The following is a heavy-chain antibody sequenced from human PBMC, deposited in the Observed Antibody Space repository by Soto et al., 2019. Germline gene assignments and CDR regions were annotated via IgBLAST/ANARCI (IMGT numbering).Heavy chain of an antibody. CDR1: GYSFTSYW. J-gene: IGHJ6*02. V-gene: IGHV5-10-1*01. D-gene: IGHD3-22*01. CDR2: IDPSDSYT. Sequence: PGESLKISCKGSGYSFTSYWISWVRQMPGKGLEWMGRIDPSDSYTNYSPSFQGHVTISADKSISTAYLQWSSLKASDTAMYYCARSNYYDSSGYYYSLYSYDMDVWGQGTTVTVSS. CDR3: ARSNYYDSSGYYYSLYSYDMDV.